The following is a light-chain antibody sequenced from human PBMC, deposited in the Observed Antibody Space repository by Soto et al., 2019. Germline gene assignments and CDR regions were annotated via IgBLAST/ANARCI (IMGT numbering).Light chain of an antibody. CDR3: QKFNTAPFT. J-gene: IGKJ5*01. V-gene: IGKV1-27*01. Sequence: DIQMTQSPSSLSASVGDRVTITCRASKDISVYLAWYQQKPGKVPKLLIYSASTLQSGVPSRFSGSGSGTDFTLTISSLQPEDVATYYCQKFNTAPFTFGQGTRLEIK. CDR2: SAS. CDR1: KDISVY.